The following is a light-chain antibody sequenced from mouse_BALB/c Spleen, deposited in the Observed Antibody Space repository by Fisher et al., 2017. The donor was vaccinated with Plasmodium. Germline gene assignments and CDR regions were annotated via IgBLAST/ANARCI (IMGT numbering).Light chain of an antibody. V-gene: IGKV1-135*01. J-gene: IGKJ5*01. Sequence: QSPKRLIYLVSKLDSGVPDRFTGSGSGTDFTLKISRVEAEDLGVYFCSQSTHPPLTFGAETKLELK. CDR2: LVS. CDR3: SQSTHPPLT.